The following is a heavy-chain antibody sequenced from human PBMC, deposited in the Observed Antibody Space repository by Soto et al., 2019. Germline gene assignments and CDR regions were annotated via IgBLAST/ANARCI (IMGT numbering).Heavy chain of an antibody. CDR3: ARDTYYYDSSDHFSDDAFDI. V-gene: IGHV3-74*01. J-gene: IGHJ3*02. CDR2: ISNDGSST. CDR1: GFTASSYW. D-gene: IGHD3-22*01. Sequence: EVQLVESGGGLVQRGGSLRLSCAASGFTASSYWIHWVRQAPGKGLVWVSRISNDGSSTNYADSVKGRFTISRDNAKNTVYLQTNSLRAEDTAVYYCARDTYYYDSSDHFSDDAFDIWGQGTMVTVSS.